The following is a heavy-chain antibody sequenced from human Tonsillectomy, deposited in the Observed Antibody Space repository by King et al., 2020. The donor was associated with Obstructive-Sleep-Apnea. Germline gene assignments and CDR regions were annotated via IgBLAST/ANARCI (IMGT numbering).Heavy chain of an antibody. Sequence: VQLVESGGGLVQPGRSLRLSCVASGFTFDDYAMHWVRQAPGKGLEWVSGISWNSGSIGYWASVEGRFTISRDNVKKSLYLQMNSLRVEDTALYYCAKDKDSSGWYADYWGQGTLVTVSS. CDR2: ISWNSGSI. J-gene: IGHJ4*02. D-gene: IGHD6-19*01. CDR1: GFTFDDYA. CDR3: AKDKDSSGWYADY. V-gene: IGHV3-9*01.